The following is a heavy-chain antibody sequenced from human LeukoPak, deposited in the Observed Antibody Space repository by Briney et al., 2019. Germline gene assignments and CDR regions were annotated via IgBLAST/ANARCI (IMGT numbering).Heavy chain of an antibody. CDR1: GFTFSNYN. J-gene: IGHJ6*04. CDR2: ITSSGTYI. CDR3: ARDGTPSYTSGWVYMDA. V-gene: IGHV3-21*01. Sequence: PGGSLRLSCAASGFTFSNYNMNWVRQAPGKAMEWVSSITSSGTYIFYADSVKGRFTISRDNAKNSLFLQMNSLRGEDTAVYYCARDGTPSYTSGWVYMDAWGKGTTVTISS. D-gene: IGHD6-19*01.